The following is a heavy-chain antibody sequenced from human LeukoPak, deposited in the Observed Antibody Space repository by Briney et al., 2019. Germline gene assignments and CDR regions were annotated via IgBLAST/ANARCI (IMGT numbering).Heavy chain of an antibody. CDR1: GFTFCSYG. J-gene: IGHJ4*02. D-gene: IGHD3-10*01. CDR3: ARDISGSGTIPLDY. CDR2: IWHDGSNK. V-gene: IGHV3-33*01. Sequence: GGSLRLSCAASGFTFCSYGMHWVRQAPGKGVGWVADIWHDGSNKYYADSVKGRFTISRDNSKNTLYLQMNSLRAEDTAVYYCARDISGSGTIPLDYWGQGTLVTVS.